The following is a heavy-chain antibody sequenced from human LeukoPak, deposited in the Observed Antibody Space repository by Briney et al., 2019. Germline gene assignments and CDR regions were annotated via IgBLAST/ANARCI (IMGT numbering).Heavy chain of an antibody. J-gene: IGHJ4*02. CDR2: ISWNSGSI. V-gene: IGHV3-9*01. CDR3: AKGSRYFDWLLPFDY. CDR1: GFTFDDYA. D-gene: IGHD3-9*01. Sequence: SLRLSCAASGFTFDDYAMHWVRQAPGKGLEWVSGISWNSGSIGYADSVKGRFTISRDNAKNSLYLQMNSLRAEDTALYYCAKGSRYFDWLLPFDYWGQGTLVTVSS.